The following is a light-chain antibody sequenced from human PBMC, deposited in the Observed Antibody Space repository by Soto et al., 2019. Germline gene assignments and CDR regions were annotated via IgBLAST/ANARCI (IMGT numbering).Light chain of an antibody. Sequence: DIQMTQSPSTLSASVGDGVTITCRASQRSSTWLAWYQQKPGKAPKLLIYDASSLQSGVPSRFSGSGSGTEFTLTISSLQPEDFATYYCLQHNSYPWTFGQGTKVDIK. CDR2: DAS. CDR3: LQHNSYPWT. J-gene: IGKJ1*01. CDR1: QRSSTW. V-gene: IGKV1-5*01.